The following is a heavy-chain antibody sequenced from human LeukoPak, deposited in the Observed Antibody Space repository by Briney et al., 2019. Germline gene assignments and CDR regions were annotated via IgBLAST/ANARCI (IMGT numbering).Heavy chain of an antibody. V-gene: IGHV1-69*13. CDR1: GGTFSNYA. D-gene: IGHD2-15*01. CDR3: TRDPPVASAPGYFDS. J-gene: IGHJ4*02. Sequence: ASEKVSCKPSGGTFSNYAVAWVRQAPGQGLEWMGHIIPIFGTTSYAPKFQGRVTLTADEVTTTAYMELRSLTSEDTAVYYCTRDPPVASAPGYFDSWGQGSLVTVSS. CDR2: IIPIFGTT.